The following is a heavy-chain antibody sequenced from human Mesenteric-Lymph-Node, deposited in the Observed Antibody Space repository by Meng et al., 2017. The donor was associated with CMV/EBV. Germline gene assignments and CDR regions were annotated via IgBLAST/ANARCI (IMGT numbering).Heavy chain of an antibody. CDR3: ARDIRRYYYYGMDV. CDR2: IKQDGSEK. Sequence: GESLKIPCAASGFTFSSYWMSWVRQAPGKGLEWVANIKQDGSEKYYVDSVKGRFTISRDNAKNSLYLQMNSLRAEDTAVYYCARDIRRYYYYGMDVWGQGTTVTVSS. CDR1: GFTFSSYW. J-gene: IGHJ6*02. V-gene: IGHV3-7*01.